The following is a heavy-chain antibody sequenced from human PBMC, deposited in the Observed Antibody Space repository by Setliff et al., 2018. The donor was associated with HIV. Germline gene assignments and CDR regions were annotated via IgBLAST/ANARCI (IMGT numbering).Heavy chain of an antibody. J-gene: IGHJ4*02. V-gene: IGHV1-18*01. CDR2: ISAYNGDT. CDR1: GYTFTGYA. CDR3: ARDHHMGYFDF. D-gene: IGHD3-16*01. Sequence: ASVKVSCKASGYTFTGYAISWVRQAPGQGLEWLGWISAYNGDTNYAQKFQGRVTMTADKSTSTAYMELTSLRSDDTAVYYCARDHHMGYFDFWGQGALVTVSS.